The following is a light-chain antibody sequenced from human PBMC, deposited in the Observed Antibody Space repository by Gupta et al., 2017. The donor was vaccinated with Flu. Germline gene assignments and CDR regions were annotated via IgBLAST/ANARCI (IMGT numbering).Light chain of an antibody. CDR3: QKENSAPKA. Sequence: PSSLAASVGDRVTITCRASQDIGSYLAWYQQKAGKRPKLLIYAASSKQSGVPSRFSGSGFGTSFTLIITSLQPEDVATYYCQKENSAPKAFGRGTKVEIK. CDR2: AAS. V-gene: IGKV1-27*01. J-gene: IGKJ4*01. CDR1: QDIGSY.